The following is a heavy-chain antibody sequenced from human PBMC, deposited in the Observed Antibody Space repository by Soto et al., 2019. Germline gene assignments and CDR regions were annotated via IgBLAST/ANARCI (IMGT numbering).Heavy chain of an antibody. CDR1: GFTFSSYS. CDR2: ISSSSSYI. D-gene: IGHD3-9*01. Sequence: GSLRLSCAASGFTFSSYSMNWVRQAPGKGLEWVSSISSSSSYIYYADSVKGRFTISRDNAKNSLYLQMNSLRAEDTAVYYCARDLRYFDFPSGYYYGMDVWGQGTTVTVSS. V-gene: IGHV3-21*01. CDR3: ARDLRYFDFPSGYYYGMDV. J-gene: IGHJ6*02.